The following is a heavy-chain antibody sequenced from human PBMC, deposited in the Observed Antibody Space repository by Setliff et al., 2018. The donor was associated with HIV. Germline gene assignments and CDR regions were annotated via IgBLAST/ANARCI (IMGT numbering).Heavy chain of an antibody. J-gene: IGHJ4*02. CDR3: TRGARYAYYYDSSGYYRHFDY. D-gene: IGHD3-22*01. CDR1: GGSISSGSYY. Sequence: SETLSLTCTVSGGSISSGSYYWTWIRQPAGKGLEWIGQIYTTGSTKYNPSLKSRVTMSVDTPKNRFSLNLSSVTAADTAVYYCTRGARYAYYYDSSGYYRHFDYWGQGTLVTVSS. CDR2: IYTTGST. V-gene: IGHV4-61*09.